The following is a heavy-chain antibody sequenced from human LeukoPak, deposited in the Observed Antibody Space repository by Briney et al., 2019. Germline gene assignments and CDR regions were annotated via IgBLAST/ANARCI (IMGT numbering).Heavy chain of an antibody. CDR2: ISWNGAAI. V-gene: IGHV3-9*01. D-gene: IGHD6-13*01. CDR3: AKGIGLYSSNWFYFDY. J-gene: IGHJ4*02. CDR1: GFTFDDYA. Sequence: PGGSLRLSCAASGFTFDDYAMHWIRQAPGKGLEWVSGISWNGAAIGYADSVEGRFTISRDNAKNSLYLQMNGLRAEDTALYYCAKGIGLYSSNWFYFDYWGQGTLVTVSS.